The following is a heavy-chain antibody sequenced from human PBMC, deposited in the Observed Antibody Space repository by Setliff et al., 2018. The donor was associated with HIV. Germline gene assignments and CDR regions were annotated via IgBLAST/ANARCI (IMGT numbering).Heavy chain of an antibody. CDR1: GGTISHYY. CDR3: ARIFGDQGYYYGMDV. D-gene: IGHD3-3*01. V-gene: IGHV4-4*07. J-gene: IGHJ6*02. Sequence: TSETLSLTCTVSGGTISHYYWSWIRQPAGKGLEWIGRIYNSGSTNYNPSLNSRVTMSVDTSKNQFSLKLSSVIAADTAVYYCARIFGDQGYYYGMDVWGQGTTVTVSS. CDR2: IYNSGST.